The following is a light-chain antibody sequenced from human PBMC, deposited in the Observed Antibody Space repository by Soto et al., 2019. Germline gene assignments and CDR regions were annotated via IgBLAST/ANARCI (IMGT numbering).Light chain of an antibody. CDR1: QSVSSY. CDR2: DAS. CDR3: QQRSNWPT. Sequence: EIVLTPSPATLSLSPGERATLSCRASQSVSSYLAWYQQKPGQAPRLLIYDASNRATGIPARFSGSGSGTDFTLTISSLEPEDFAVYYCQQRSNWPTFGGGTKVDI. V-gene: IGKV3-11*01. J-gene: IGKJ4*01.